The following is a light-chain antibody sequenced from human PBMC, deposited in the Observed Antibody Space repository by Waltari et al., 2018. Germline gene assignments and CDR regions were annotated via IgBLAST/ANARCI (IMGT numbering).Light chain of an antibody. V-gene: IGLV3-1*01. CDR2: QNT. CDR1: NLGDKF. J-gene: IGLJ3*02. CDR3: QAWDSSTVV. Sequence: SYELTQSSSVYVSPGQSATITCTGANLGDKFCNWYQQRPGQAPVLVIHQNTQRPSGIPERFSGSNSGNTATLTISETQPLDEADYYCQAWDSSTVVFGGGTKLTVL.